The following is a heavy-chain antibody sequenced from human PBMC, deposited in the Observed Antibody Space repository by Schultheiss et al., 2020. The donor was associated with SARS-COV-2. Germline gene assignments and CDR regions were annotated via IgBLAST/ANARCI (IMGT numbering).Heavy chain of an antibody. V-gene: IGHV4-61*08. CDR2: IYYSGST. J-gene: IGHJ6*02. CDR1: GGSISSGGYS. CDR3: ARDRGITIFGVAPGGPYYYGMDV. D-gene: IGHD3-3*01. Sequence: SETLSLTCAVSGGSISSGGYSWSWIRQPPGKGLEWIGYIYYSGSTNYNPSLKSRVTISVDTSKNQFSLKLSSVTAADTAVYYCARDRGITIFGVAPGGPYYYGMDVWGQGTTVTVSS.